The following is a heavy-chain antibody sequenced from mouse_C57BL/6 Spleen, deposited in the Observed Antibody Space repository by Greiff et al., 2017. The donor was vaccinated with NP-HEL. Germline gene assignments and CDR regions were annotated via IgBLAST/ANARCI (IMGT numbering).Heavy chain of an antibody. CDR2: ISNLAYSI. J-gene: IGHJ3*01. CDR3: ARQGYDYEFAY. D-gene: IGHD2-4*01. V-gene: IGHV5-15*01. Sequence: EVKLVESGGGLVQPGGSLKLSCAASGFTFSDYGMAWVRQAPRKGPEWVAFISNLAYSIYYADTVTGRFTLSRENAKNTLYLEMSSLRSEDTAMYYCARQGYDYEFAYWGQGTLVTVSA. CDR1: GFTFSDYG.